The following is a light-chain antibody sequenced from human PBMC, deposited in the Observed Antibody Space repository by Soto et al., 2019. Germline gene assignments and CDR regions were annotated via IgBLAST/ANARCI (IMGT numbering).Light chain of an antibody. CDR1: SSDVGSYNR. CDR3: SSYTSSNTYV. Sequence: QSVLTQPASVSESPGQSVTISCTGTSSDVGSYNRVSWYQQPPGTAPKLMIYDVSNRPSGVPDRFSGSKSGNTASLTISGLQAEDEADYYCSSYTSSNTYVFGTGTKVTVL. J-gene: IGLJ1*01. V-gene: IGLV2-18*02. CDR2: DVS.